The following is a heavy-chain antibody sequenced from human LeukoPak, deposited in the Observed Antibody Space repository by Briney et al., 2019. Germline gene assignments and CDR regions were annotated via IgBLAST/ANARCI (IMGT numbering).Heavy chain of an antibody. V-gene: IGHV5-51*01. J-gene: IGHJ4*02. CDR2: IYPGDSNT. D-gene: IGHD5-18*01. CDR3: ARQGYSYGFDY. Sequence: GESLQISCKGSGYSFTSYWIGWVRQMPGQGLEWVGIIYPGDSNTRYSPSFQGQVTISADKSISTAYLQWSSLKASDTAMYYCARQGYSYGFDYWGQGTLVTVSS. CDR1: GYSFTSYW.